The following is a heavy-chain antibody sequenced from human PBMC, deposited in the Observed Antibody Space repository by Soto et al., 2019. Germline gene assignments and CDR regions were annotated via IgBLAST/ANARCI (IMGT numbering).Heavy chain of an antibody. Sequence: PSETLSLTCTVSGGSISSGGYYWSWIRQHPGKGLEWIGYIYYSGSTYYNPSLKSRVTISVDTSKNQFSLKLSSVTAADTAVYYCARVSARYSYGSVYFDYWGQGTLVTVSS. CDR3: ARVSARYSYGSVYFDY. CDR1: GGSISSGGYY. D-gene: IGHD5-18*01. V-gene: IGHV4-31*03. CDR2: IYYSGST. J-gene: IGHJ4*02.